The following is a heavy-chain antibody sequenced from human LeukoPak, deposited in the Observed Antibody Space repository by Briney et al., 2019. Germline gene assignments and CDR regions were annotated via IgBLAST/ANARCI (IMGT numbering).Heavy chain of an antibody. J-gene: IGHJ3*02. CDR2: ISYDGSNK. Sequence: PGRSLRLSCAASGFTFSSYAMHWVRQAPGKGLEWVAVISYDGSNKYYADSVKGRFTISRDNSKNTLYLQMNSLRAEDTAVYYCARAQILEWLLHDAFDIWGQGTMVTVSS. CDR1: GFTFSSYA. D-gene: IGHD3-3*01. V-gene: IGHV3-30-3*01. CDR3: ARAQILEWLLHDAFDI.